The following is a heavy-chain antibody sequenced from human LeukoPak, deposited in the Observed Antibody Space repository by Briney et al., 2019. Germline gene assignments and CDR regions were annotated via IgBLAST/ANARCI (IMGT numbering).Heavy chain of an antibody. Sequence: TSETLSLTCAVYGGSFSGYYWSWIRQPPGKGLEWIGEINHSGSTNYNPSLKSRVTISVDTSKNQFSLKLSSVTAADTAVYYCAGLDSSGTYFQHWGQGTLVTVSS. CDR1: GGSFSGYY. CDR3: AGLDSSGTYFQH. CDR2: INHSGST. D-gene: IGHD3-22*01. V-gene: IGHV4-34*01. J-gene: IGHJ1*01.